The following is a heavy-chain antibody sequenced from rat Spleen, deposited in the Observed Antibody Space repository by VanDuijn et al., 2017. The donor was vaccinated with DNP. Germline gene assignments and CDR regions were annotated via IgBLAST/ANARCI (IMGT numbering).Heavy chain of an antibody. CDR1: RITFSDHN. Sequence: EVQLVESGGGLVQPGRSLKLSCAVSRITFSDHNMAWVRQAPGKGLEWVASITNTGGSTYYPDSVKGRFTISRDNAKSTLYLQMNSLRSEDTATYYCATGGFDYWGQGVMVTVSS. CDR3: ATGGFDY. CDR2: ITNTGGST. J-gene: IGHJ2*01. V-gene: IGHV5-31*01. D-gene: IGHD5-1*01.